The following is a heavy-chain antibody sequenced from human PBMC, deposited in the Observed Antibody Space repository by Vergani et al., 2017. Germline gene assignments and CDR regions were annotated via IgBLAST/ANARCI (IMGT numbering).Heavy chain of an antibody. CDR3: TTDPQDYDFWSGYPFDY. V-gene: IGHV3-15*01. CDR2: IKSKTDGGTT. D-gene: IGHD3-3*01. Sequence: EVQLVESGGGLVQPGGSLRLSCAASGFTFSNAWMSWVRQAPGKGLEWVGRIKSKTDGGTTDYAAPVKGRFTISRDDSKNTLYLQMNSLKTEDTAVYYCTTDPQDYDFWSGYPFDYWGQGTLVTVSS. CDR1: GFTFSNAW. J-gene: IGHJ4*02.